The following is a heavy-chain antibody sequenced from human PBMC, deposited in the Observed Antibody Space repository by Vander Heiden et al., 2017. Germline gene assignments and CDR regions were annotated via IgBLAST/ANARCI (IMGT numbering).Heavy chain of an antibody. V-gene: IGHV3-7*01. Sequence: EVQLVESGGGLVQPGGSLRLSCAASGFPFSSYWMSWVRQAPGKGLEWVANIKQDGSEKYYVDSVKGRFTISRDNAKNSLYLQMNSLRAEDTAVYYCARERYYGSGSYRGMDVWGQGTTVTVSS. CDR3: ARERYYGSGSYRGMDV. CDR2: IKQDGSEK. J-gene: IGHJ6*02. D-gene: IGHD3-10*01. CDR1: GFPFSSYW.